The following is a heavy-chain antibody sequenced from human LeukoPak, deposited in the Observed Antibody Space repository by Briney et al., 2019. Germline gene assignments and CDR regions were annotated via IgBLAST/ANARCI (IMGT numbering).Heavy chain of an antibody. J-gene: IGHJ1*01. CDR2: INKEGNRK. CDR3: TRDAGWGYYDL. V-gene: IGHV3-7*01. Sequence: GGSLTLSCAASGFTFTFSWMTWVRQAPGRGLEWVANINKEGNRKYYVDSVKGRFAISRDNANNSMLLQMTSLRAEDASVYFCTRDAGWGYYDLWGQGTPVTVSS. D-gene: IGHD3-22*01. CDR1: GFTFTFSW.